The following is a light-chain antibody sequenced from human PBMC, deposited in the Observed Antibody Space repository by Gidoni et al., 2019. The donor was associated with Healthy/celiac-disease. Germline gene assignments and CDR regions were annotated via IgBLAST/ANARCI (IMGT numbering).Light chain of an antibody. V-gene: IGLV3-19*01. CDR1: SLRSYY. J-gene: IGLJ3*02. CDR2: GKN. CDR3: NSRDSSGNHWV. Sequence: SSELNQDPDVSGDLGQTVRITCQGDSLRSYYASWYQQKPGQTPILVIYGKNNRPSGIPDRFSGSSSGNTASLTITGAQAEDAADYYCNSRDSSGNHWVFGGGTKLTVL.